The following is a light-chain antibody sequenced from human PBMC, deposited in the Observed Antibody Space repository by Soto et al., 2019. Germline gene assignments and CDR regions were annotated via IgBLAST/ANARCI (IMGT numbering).Light chain of an antibody. V-gene: IGKV3-20*01. J-gene: IGKJ4*01. Sequence: EIVMTQSPATLSVSPGERASLSCRASESFSSSYLAWYQQRPGQAPRLLIYGASSRATGIPDRFSGSGSGTDFTLTISSLDPEDFVVYYCQQYARSPLTFGGGTKVDIK. CDR3: QQYARSPLT. CDR1: ESFSSSY. CDR2: GAS.